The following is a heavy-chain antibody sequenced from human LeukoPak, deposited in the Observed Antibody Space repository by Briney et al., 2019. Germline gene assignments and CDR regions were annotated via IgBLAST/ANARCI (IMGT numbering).Heavy chain of an antibody. CDR2: IDGDGSTA. J-gene: IGHJ3*01. CDR3: VREAGGTYAFDV. CDR1: GFTFNTYW. V-gene: IGHV3-74*01. Sequence: GGSLRLSCAASGFTFNTYWMHWVRQGPGEGLVWVSRIDGDGSTASYADSVKGRFTISRDNAKNTLYLQMNSPRPEDTAVYFCVREAGGTYAFDVWSQGTMVTVSS. D-gene: IGHD3-16*01.